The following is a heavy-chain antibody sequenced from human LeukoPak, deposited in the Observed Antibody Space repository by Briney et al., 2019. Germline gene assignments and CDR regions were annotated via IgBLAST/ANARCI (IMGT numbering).Heavy chain of an antibody. J-gene: IGHJ4*02. D-gene: IGHD3-10*01. V-gene: IGHV4-4*07. CDR2: IYTSGST. Sequence: SETLSLTCTVSGGSINTYYWSWIRQPAGKGLEYIGRIYTSGSTNYNPSLKSRVTMSVDTSKNQFSLKLSSVTAADTAVYYCAREGYGSGNDYWGQGTLVTVSS. CDR1: GGSINTYY. CDR3: AREGYGSGNDY.